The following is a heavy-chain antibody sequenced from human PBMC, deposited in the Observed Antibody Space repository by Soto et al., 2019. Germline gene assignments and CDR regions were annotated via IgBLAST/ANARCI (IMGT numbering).Heavy chain of an antibody. CDR3: ARHYSHGTNWFGP. CDR1: GCSISTTDHY. Sequence: PSETLSLTCTVSGCSISTTDHYWVWIRQPPGKGLEWIGSIYYSGTAYYNPSLKSRITISVDSSKNQFSLKLNSVTATDTAFYFCARHYSHGTNWFGPWGQGTLVTVSS. J-gene: IGHJ5*02. V-gene: IGHV4-39*01. D-gene: IGHD1-1*01. CDR2: IYYSGTA.